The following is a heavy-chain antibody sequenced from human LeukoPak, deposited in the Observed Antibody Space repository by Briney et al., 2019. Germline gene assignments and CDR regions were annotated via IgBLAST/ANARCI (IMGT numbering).Heavy chain of an antibody. CDR2: IKQDGSEK. CDR1: GLTFSTYW. Sequence: PGGSLRLSCAASGLTFSTYWTSWVRQAPGKGLEGVANIKQDGSEKDYVDSVKVRFTISRDNAKNSLYLQMNSLRAEDTAVYYCARDKFDIVVVTAIYYYYYMDVWGKGTTVTVSS. CDR3: ARDKFDIVVVTAIYYYYYMDV. V-gene: IGHV3-7*01. D-gene: IGHD2-21*02. J-gene: IGHJ6*03.